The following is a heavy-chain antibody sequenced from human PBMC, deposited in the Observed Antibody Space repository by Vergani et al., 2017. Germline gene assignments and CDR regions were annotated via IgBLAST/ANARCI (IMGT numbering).Heavy chain of an antibody. CDR3: ARSPDTGDSIDS. D-gene: IGHD1-14*01. CDR2: IYFSGST. J-gene: IGHJ4*02. CDR1: GGSVDVDEFS. V-gene: IGHV4-30-4*08. Sequence: QVQLQESGPRLVTPSQTLSLTCTVSGGSVDVDEFSWSWIRQSPGKGLEWIGNIYFSGSTNYNPSLKSRVSMTVDTSKNQFFLKLTSVTAADTAVYFCARSPDTGDSIDSWGQGTLVTVSS.